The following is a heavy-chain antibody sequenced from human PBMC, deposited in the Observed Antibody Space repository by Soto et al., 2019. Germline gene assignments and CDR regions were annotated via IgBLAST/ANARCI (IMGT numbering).Heavy chain of an antibody. V-gene: IGHV1-18*01. D-gene: IGHD1-26*01. CDR1: GYTFTSYG. CDR3: ARDSGAPNRWGVVYYCGMDV. CDR2: ISAYNGNT. J-gene: IGHJ6*02. Sequence: QVQLVQSGAEVKKPGASVKVSCKASGYTFTSYGISWVRQAPGQGLEWMGWISAYNGNTNYAQKLQGRVTMTTDTSTSTAYMELRSLRSDDTAVYYCARDSGAPNRWGVVYYCGMDVWGQGTTVTVSS.